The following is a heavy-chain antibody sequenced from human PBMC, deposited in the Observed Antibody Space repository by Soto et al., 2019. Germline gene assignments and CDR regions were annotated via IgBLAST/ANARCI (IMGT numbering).Heavy chain of an antibody. D-gene: IGHD3-10*01. Sequence: PSETLSLTCAVYGGSFSGYYWSWIRQPPGKGLEWIGEINHSGSTNYNPSLKSRVTISVDTSKNQFSLKLSSVTPADTAVYYCARESRLLWFGSAFDYWGQGTLVTVSS. CDR1: GGSFSGYY. CDR3: ARESRLLWFGSAFDY. J-gene: IGHJ4*02. V-gene: IGHV4-34*01. CDR2: INHSGST.